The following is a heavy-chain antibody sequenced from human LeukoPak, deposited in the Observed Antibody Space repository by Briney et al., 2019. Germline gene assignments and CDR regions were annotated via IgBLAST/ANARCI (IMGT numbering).Heavy chain of an antibody. J-gene: IGHJ6*02. CDR2: IYYSGST. CDR3: ARDHYDSSGFYYYGMDV. Sequence: SSETLSLTCTVSGGSISSYYWSWIRQPPGKGLEWIGYIYYSGSTNYNPSLKNRVTISVDTSKNQFSLKLSSVTAADTAVYYCARDHYDSSGFYYYGMDVWGQGTTVTVSS. D-gene: IGHD3-22*01. V-gene: IGHV4-59*01. CDR1: GGSISSYY.